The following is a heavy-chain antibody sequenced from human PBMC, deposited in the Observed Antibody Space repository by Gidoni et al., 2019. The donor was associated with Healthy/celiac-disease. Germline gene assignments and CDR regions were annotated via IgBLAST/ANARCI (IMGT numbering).Heavy chain of an antibody. CDR1: GYTFTGYS. J-gene: IGHJ6*02. Sequence: QVQLVQSGAEVKQPGHSVKVSCKASGYTFTGYSLHWVRQAPGQGPEWMGWINPNRGGTNDAQKFQVRFTMTRDTSISTAYMELSRLRSDDTAVYYCARVYCSSTSCQTYYYYGMDVWGQGTTVTVSS. CDR2: INPNRGGT. V-gene: IGHV1-2*02. CDR3: ARVYCSSTSCQTYYYYGMDV. D-gene: IGHD2-2*01.